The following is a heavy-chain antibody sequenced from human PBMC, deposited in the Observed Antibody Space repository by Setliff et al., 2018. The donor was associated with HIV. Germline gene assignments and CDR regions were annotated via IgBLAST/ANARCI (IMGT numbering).Heavy chain of an antibody. D-gene: IGHD3-10*01. CDR2: IRSGGSNK. Sequence: GGSLRLSCATSGLTFSNCGMHWVRQAPGKGLEWVASIRSGGSNKYYADSVTGRFTISRDDSKNTLYLQMNSLRAEDTAVYYCAKVKGQKYADYWGQGTVVTVSS. J-gene: IGHJ4*02. CDR3: AKVKGQKYADY. V-gene: IGHV3-30*02. CDR1: GLTFSNCG.